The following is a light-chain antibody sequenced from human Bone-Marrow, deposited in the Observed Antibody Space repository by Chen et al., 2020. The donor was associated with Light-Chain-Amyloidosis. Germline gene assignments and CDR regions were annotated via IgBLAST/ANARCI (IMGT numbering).Light chain of an antibody. CDR1: NIGSKS. CDR2: DDS. J-gene: IGLJ3*02. V-gene: IGLV3-21*02. CDR3: QVWDRSSDRPV. Sequence: SYVLTQPSSVSVAPGQTATIACGGNNIGSKSVQWYQQTPGQAPLLVVYDDSDRPSGIPERLSGSNSGNTATLTISRVEAGDEADYYCQVWDRSSDRPVFGGGTKLTVL.